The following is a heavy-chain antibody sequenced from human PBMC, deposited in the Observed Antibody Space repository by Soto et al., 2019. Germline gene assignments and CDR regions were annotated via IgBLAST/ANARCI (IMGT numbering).Heavy chain of an antibody. CDR3: ARKGGSRLANWFDP. Sequence: QVHLVHSGAEVKKPGAAVKVSCKASGYTLPSYDINCVRQATGQGLEWMGWMNPNSGNTGYAQKFHGRVTMTRNTSIRTAYMEVSSLRADDTAVEYCARKGGSRLANWFDPWGQGTLVTVSS. CDR2: MNPNSGNT. V-gene: IGHV1-8*01. D-gene: IGHD6-13*01. CDR1: GYTLPSYD. J-gene: IGHJ5*02.